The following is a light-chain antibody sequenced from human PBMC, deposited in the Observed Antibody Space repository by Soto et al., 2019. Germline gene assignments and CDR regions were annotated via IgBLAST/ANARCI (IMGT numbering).Light chain of an antibody. J-gene: IGKJ3*01. CDR2: SAS. Sequence: DIQMTQSPSSLSASVGDRVTITCRASQGISNYLAWYQQKPGKVPKLLIYSASTLQSGVPSRFSGSGSGTDFTLTISSLQPEDVATYYCQKYNSAPLFTFGPGTKVDIK. CDR3: QKYNSAPLFT. V-gene: IGKV1-27*01. CDR1: QGISNY.